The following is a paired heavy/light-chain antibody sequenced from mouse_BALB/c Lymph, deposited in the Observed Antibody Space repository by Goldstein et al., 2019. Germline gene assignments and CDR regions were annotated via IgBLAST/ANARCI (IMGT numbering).Heavy chain of an antibody. J-gene: IGHJ2*01. CDR3: ARELNDGYYYFDY. D-gene: IGHD2-3*01. V-gene: IGHV2-9*02. CDR2: IWAGGST. Sequence: QVQLKESGPGLVAPSQSLSITCTVSGFSLTSYGVHWVRQPPGKGLEWLGVIWAGGSTNYNSALMSRLSISKDNSKSQVFLKMNSLQTDDTAMYYCARELNDGYYYFDYWGQGTTLTVSS. CDR1: GFSLTSYG.
Light chain of an antibody. CDR2: LAS. CDR3: QHSRELPLT. CDR1: KSVSTSGYSY. V-gene: IGKV3-12*01. Sequence: DIVLTQSPASLAVSLGQRATISCRASKSVSTSGYSYMHWYQQKPGQPPKLLIYLASNLESGVPARFSGSGSGTDFTLNIHPVEEEDAATYYCQHSRELPLTFGAGTKLELK. J-gene: IGKJ5*01.